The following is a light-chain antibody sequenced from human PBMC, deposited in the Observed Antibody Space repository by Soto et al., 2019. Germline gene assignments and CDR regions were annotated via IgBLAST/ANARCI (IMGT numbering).Light chain of an antibody. CDR2: QTS. CDR1: QTISTR. V-gene: IGKV3D-15*03. Sequence: MTQSPSTLSASVGDRVTITCRASQTISTRLAWYQHRPGQAPRLLIYQTSIRAAGIPARFSASGTGTDFTLTISDVQPEDFAVYYCHQRQSWPRTFGQGTKVDI. CDR3: HQRQSWPRT. J-gene: IGKJ1*01.